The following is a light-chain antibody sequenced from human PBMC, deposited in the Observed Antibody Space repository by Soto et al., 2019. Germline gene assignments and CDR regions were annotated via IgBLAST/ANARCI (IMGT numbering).Light chain of an antibody. CDR3: QQYGSSPWA. V-gene: IGKV3-20*01. CDR1: QSVSSSY. CDR2: GAS. J-gene: IGKJ1*01. Sequence: VLTQSPGTLSLSPGERATLSCRASQSVSSSYLAWYQQKPGQAPRPLIYGASSRAIGIPDRFSGSGSGTDFTLTISRLEPEDFAVYYCQQYGSSPWAFGQGTKVDIK.